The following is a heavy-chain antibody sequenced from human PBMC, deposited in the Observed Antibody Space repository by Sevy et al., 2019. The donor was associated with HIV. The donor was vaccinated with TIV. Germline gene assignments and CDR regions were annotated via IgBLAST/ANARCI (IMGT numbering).Heavy chain of an antibody. V-gene: IGHV3-33*01. CDR1: GFTFSSYG. CDR3: ARVSTIVGGESDDY. D-gene: IGHD1-26*01. Sequence: GGSLRVSCAASGFTFSSYGMHWVRQAPGKGLEWVAVIWYDGSYKYYADSVKGRFTISRDNSKNTLYLQMNSLRAEDTAVYYCARVSTIVGGESDDYWGQGTLVTVSS. CDR2: IWYDGSYK. J-gene: IGHJ4*02.